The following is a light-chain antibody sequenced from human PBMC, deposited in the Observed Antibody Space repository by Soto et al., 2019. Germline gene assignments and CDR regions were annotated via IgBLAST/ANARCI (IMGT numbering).Light chain of an antibody. J-gene: IGKJ4*02. Sequence: EVVVTKSASKLSVSPRARATLSCRASQSVSSNLAWYQQKPGHAPRRLIYGASSRATGSTARCSGSGSWTTFTLTISSLQPDEYAAYYCQQRYNWSGTFGRGAKVDIK. CDR1: QSVSSN. V-gene: IGKV3D-15*01. CDR3: QQRYNWSGT. CDR2: GAS.